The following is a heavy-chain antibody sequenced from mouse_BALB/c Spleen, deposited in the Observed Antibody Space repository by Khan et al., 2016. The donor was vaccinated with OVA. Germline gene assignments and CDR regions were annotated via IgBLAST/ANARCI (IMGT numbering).Heavy chain of an antibody. V-gene: IGHV5-9-1*01. D-gene: IGHD2-1*01. CDR3: TNGNYGWFAY. Sequence: EVELVESGGGLVKPGGSLKLSCSASGFTFSTFVMSWVRQTPEKRLEWVATISSAGTYTYYSDSVKGRFTISRDYAKNTLYLQMNSLRSEDTAMYYCTNGNYGWFAYWGQGTLVTVSA. CDR1: GFTFSTFV. J-gene: IGHJ3*01. CDR2: ISSAGTYT.